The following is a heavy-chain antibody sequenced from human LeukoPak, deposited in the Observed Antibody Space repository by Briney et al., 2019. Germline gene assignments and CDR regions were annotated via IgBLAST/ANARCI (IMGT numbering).Heavy chain of an antibody. D-gene: IGHD5-24*01. CDR1: GFTFSGYG. V-gene: IGHV3-74*01. J-gene: IGHJ4*02. CDR3: ARARWYSSDY. Sequence: GGSLRLSCAASGFTFSGYGMSWVRQAPGKGLVWVSSTNSDGSSTGYTDSVKGRFTVSRGNAMNTLYLQMNSLRAEDTAVYYCARARWYSSDYWGQGTLVTVSS. CDR2: TNSDGSST.